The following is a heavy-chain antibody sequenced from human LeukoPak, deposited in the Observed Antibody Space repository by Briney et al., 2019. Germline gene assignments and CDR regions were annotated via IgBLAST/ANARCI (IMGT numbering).Heavy chain of an antibody. CDR3: ARGRWLGYCSGGSCRPFYYYYMDV. CDR2: ISSSGSTI. J-gene: IGHJ6*03. Sequence: GGSLRLSCAASGFTFSDYYMSWIRQAPGKGLEWVSYISSSGSTIYYADSVKGRFTISRDNAKNSLYLQMNSLRAEDTAVYYCARGRWLGYCSGGSCRPFYYYYMDVWGKGTTVTVSS. CDR1: GFTFSDYY. D-gene: IGHD2-15*01. V-gene: IGHV3-11*04.